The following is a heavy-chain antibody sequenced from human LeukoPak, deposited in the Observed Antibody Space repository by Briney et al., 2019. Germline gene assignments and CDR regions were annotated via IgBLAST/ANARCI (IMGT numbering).Heavy chain of an antibody. J-gene: IGHJ4*02. CDR3: ARASAYSSSSGVNY. CDR1: GGSIRSSYYY. V-gene: IGHV4-39*07. Sequence: SETLSLTCTVSGGSIRSSYYYWTWIRQPPGKGLAWIGQINHSGSTNYNPSLESRVTISVDTSKNQFSLKLSSVTAADTAVYYCARASAYSSSSGVNYWGQGALVTVSS. D-gene: IGHD6-6*01. CDR2: INHSGST.